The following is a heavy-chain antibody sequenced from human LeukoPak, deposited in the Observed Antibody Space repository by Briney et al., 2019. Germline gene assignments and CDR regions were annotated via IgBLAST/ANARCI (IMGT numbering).Heavy chain of an antibody. J-gene: IGHJ4*02. CDR3: ARVSSGWYSPFDY. D-gene: IGHD6-19*01. CDR2: IYYSGST. CDR1: GGSISSYY. V-gene: IGHV4-59*12. Sequence: SETLSLTCTVSGGSISSYYWSWIRQPPGKGLEWIGYIYYSGSTNYNPSLKSRVTISVDTSKNQFSLKVSSVTAADTAVYYCARVSSGWYSPFDYWGQGTLVTVSS.